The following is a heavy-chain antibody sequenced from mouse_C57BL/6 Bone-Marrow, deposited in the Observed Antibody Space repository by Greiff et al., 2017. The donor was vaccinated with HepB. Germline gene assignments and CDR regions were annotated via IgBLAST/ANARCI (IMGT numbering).Heavy chain of an antibody. CDR1: GYTFTSYW. J-gene: IGHJ2*01. V-gene: IGHV1-7*01. D-gene: IGHD2-1*01. Sequence: QVQLQQSGAELAKPGASVKLSCTASGYTFTSYWMHWVKQRPGQGLEWIGYINPSSGYTKYNQKFKDKATLTADKSSNTAYMQLSSLTYEDSAVYYCAITTNFDYWGQGTTLTVAS. CDR3: AITTNFDY. CDR2: INPSSGYT.